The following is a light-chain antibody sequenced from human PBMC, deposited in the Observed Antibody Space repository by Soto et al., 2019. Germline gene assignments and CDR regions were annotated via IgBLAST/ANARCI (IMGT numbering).Light chain of an antibody. CDR3: QQYNTWPV. CDR1: HSVSSN. Sequence: EIVMTQCPATLSVSPGERATLSCRASHSVSSNLAWYQQKPGQAPRLLIYAASTRATGIPARLSGSGSGTAFTLTISSLQSEDFAVYYCQQYNTWPVFGQGTKVDIK. V-gene: IGKV3-15*01. CDR2: AAS. J-gene: IGKJ1*01.